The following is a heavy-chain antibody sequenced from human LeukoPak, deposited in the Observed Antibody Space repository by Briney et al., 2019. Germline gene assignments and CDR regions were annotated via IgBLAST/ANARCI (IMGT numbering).Heavy chain of an antibody. J-gene: IGHJ4*02. V-gene: IGHV4-34*01. Sequence: SETLSLTCAVYGGSFSGYYWSWIRQPPGKGLEWIGEINHSGSTNYNPSLKSRVTISVDTSKNQFSLKLSSVTAADTAVYYCASGVGSSWPDYWGQGTLVTVSS. D-gene: IGHD6-13*01. CDR3: ASGVGSSWPDY. CDR1: GGSFSGYY. CDR2: INHSGST.